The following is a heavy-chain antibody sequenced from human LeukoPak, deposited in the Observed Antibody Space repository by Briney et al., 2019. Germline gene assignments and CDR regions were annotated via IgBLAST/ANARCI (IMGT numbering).Heavy chain of an antibody. D-gene: IGHD2-8*01. CDR3: ARLYCINGACQDGGY. V-gene: IGHV3-20*04. CDR1: GFTFDDYG. J-gene: IGHJ4*02. CDR2: INWNGGGT. Sequence: GGSLRLSCAASGFTFDDYGMSWVRQAPGKGLEWVSGINWNGGGTGYADSVKGRFTVSRDNAKKSLYLQMSSLRAEDTAFYYCARLYCINGACQDGGYWGQGTLVTVSS.